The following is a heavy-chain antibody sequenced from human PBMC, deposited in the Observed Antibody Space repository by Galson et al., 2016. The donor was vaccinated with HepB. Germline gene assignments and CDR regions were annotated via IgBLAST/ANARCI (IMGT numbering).Heavy chain of an antibody. V-gene: IGHV4-59*02. J-gene: IGHJ4*02. CDR1: GASVTSFY. Sequence: SETLSLTCTVSGASVTSFYWSWIRQPPGKGLEWLGYIFYSGSTKYNPSLKSRVTISVDTSKNEFSLQLNSVTATDTAVYFCASYTHYYGSGSFDYWGQGTLITVSS. D-gene: IGHD3-10*01. CDR3: ASYTHYYGSGSFDY. CDR2: IFYSGST.